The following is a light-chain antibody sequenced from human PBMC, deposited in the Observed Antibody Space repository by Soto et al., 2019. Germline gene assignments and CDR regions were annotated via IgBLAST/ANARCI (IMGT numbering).Light chain of an antibody. CDR1: HSVSSS. CDR2: GAS. Sequence: EVVMTQSPSTLSVSPGERATLSCRASHSVSSSLAWYQQKPGQAPRLLISGASTRAAGIPARFSGSGSGTEFTLTISSLQSEDFAVYYCQQYYKWPPLTFGGGTKVDIK. CDR3: QQYYKWPPLT. J-gene: IGKJ4*01. V-gene: IGKV3-15*01.